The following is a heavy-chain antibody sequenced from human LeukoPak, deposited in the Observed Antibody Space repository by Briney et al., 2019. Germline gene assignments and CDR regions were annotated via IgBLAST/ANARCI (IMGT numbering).Heavy chain of an antibody. CDR1: GGSISSSSYY. J-gene: IGHJ5*02. CDR2: IYYSGST. CDR3: ASTPGASGSLMSVWFDP. Sequence: SETLSLTCTVSGGSISSSSYYWGWIRQPPGKGLEWIGSIYYSGSTYYNPSLKSRVTISVDTSKNQFSLKVSSVTAADTAVYYCASTPGASGSLMSVWFDPWGQGTLVTVSS. D-gene: IGHD1-26*01. V-gene: IGHV4-39*07.